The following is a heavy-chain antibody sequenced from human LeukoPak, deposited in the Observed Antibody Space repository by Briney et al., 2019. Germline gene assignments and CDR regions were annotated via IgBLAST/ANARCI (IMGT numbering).Heavy chain of an antibody. Sequence: GGSLRLSCEASGFPFDTYAMSWVRQAPGRVLEWVAAISESGEKTYYADSVEGRFTISRDNSKNTLSLQMTSLRVEDTAVYYCSNSPPTYGDLDYWGQGTLVTVSS. D-gene: IGHD2/OR15-2a*01. J-gene: IGHJ4*02. V-gene: IGHV3-23*01. CDR3: SNSPPTYGDLDY. CDR1: GFPFDTYA. CDR2: ISESGEKT.